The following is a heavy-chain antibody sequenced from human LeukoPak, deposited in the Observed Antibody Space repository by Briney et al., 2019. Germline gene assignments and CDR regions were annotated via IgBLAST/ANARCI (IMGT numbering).Heavy chain of an antibody. V-gene: IGHV1-2*02. Sequence: GASVQVSCKASGYSFTKHYIYWVRQAPGQGLEWVGRINCNSGDANSAQKFQGRVTMTRDTSVSTAYMDLSSVTSDDTAVYFCARSAGHCSNGICFTDYYMDVWGRGTTLIVSS. CDR2: INCNSGDA. D-gene: IGHD2-8*01. CDR3: ARSAGHCSNGICFTDYYMDV. CDR1: GYSFTKHY. J-gene: IGHJ6*03.